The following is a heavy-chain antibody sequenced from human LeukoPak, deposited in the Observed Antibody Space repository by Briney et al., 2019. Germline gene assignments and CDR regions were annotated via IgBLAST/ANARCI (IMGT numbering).Heavy chain of an antibody. D-gene: IGHD3-3*01. Sequence: PSETLSLTCTVSGGSISSSGYYWGWIRQPPGKGLEWIGSIYYSGSTYYNPSLKSRVTISVDTSKNQFSLKLSSVTAADTAVYYCARGRDDFWSGSYYFDYWGQGTLVTVSS. CDR1: GGSISSSGYY. CDR2: IYYSGST. CDR3: ARGRDDFWSGSYYFDY. J-gene: IGHJ4*02. V-gene: IGHV4-39*01.